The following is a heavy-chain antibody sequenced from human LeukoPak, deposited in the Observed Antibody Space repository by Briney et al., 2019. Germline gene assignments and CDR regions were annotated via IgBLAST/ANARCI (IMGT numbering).Heavy chain of an antibody. CDR2: ISSSSSYI. CDR1: GFTFSSYS. J-gene: IGHJ4*02. V-gene: IGHV3-21*01. D-gene: IGHD2-2*01. CDR3: ARYCSSTSCHAGDY. Sequence: PGGSLRLPCAASGFTFSSYSMNWVRQAPGKGLEWVSSISSSSSYIYYADSVKGRFTISRDNAKNSLYLQMNSLRAEDTAVYYCARYCSSTSCHAGDYWGQGTLVTVSS.